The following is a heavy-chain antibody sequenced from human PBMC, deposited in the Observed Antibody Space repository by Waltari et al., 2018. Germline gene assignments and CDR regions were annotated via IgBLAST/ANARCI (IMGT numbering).Heavy chain of an antibody. J-gene: IGHJ6*03. Sequence: QVQLVQSGAEVKKPGASVKVSCKASGYTFTSYYMHWVRQAPGQGLEWMGIINPRGGSTSYAQKFQGRVTMTRDTSTSTVYMELSSLRSEDTAVYYCARDGGRYCSGGSCYSRYYYYYMDVWGKGTTVTVSS. CDR3: ARDGGRYCSGGSCYSRYYYYYMDV. CDR1: GYTFTSYY. D-gene: IGHD2-15*01. V-gene: IGHV1-46*01. CDR2: INPRGGST.